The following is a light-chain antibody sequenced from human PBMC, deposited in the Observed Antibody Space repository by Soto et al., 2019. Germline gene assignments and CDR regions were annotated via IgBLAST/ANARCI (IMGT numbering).Light chain of an antibody. CDR3: QQYGSSHT. CDR2: GAS. V-gene: IGKV3-20*01. CDR1: QSVSSSY. J-gene: IGKJ2*01. Sequence: EIVLTQSPGTLSLSPGERATLSCRASQSVSSSYLAWYQQKPGQAPRLLIYGASSRATGIPDRFSGSGSGTDFTLTISRLEPDDCAVYYCQQYGSSHTFCQGTKLEIK.